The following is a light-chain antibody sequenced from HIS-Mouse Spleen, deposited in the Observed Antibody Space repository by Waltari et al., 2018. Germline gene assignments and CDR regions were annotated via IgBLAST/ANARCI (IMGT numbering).Light chain of an antibody. CDR2: DAS. V-gene: IGLV3-21*03. J-gene: IGLJ3*02. CDR3: QVWDSSSDHWV. Sequence: SYFLTPPPSFSFSPLNISIITFFLNNILIKSVHWYQQKPGQAPVLVVYDASDRPSGIPERFSGSNSGNTATLTISRVEAGDEADYYCQVWDSSSDHWVFGGGTKLTVL. CDR1: NILIKS.